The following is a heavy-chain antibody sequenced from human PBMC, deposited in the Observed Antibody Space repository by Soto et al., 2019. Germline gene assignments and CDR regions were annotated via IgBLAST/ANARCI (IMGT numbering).Heavy chain of an antibody. CDR1: GFSFSNAW. V-gene: IGHV3-15*07. D-gene: IGHD2-15*01. Sequence: VQLVESGGVLVNPGGSLRLSCSASGFSFSNAWMNWVRQAPGKGLEWVGRIKRKIDGEATDYAGPVKGRFTVFRDDSKSALYLQMNSLKGDDTAVYSCTTGSVEGVWGQGTTVIVS. CDR3: TTGSVEGV. J-gene: IGHJ6*02. CDR2: IKRKIDGEAT.